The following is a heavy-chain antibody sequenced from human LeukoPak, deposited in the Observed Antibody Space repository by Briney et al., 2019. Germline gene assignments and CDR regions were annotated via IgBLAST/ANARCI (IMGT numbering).Heavy chain of an antibody. CDR1: DFTFSSYG. D-gene: IGHD1-26*01. CDR2: TSDSGRGS. J-gene: IGHJ6*02. V-gene: IGHV3-23*01. CDR3: ARASGTYYYYGMDA. Sequence: PGGSLRLSCAASDFTFSSYGMSWVRQSPGKGLEWVSGTSDSGRGSYYADSVKGRFTISRDISKKTLYLQMNSLIAEDTALYYCARASGTYYYYGMDAWGQGTTVTVSS.